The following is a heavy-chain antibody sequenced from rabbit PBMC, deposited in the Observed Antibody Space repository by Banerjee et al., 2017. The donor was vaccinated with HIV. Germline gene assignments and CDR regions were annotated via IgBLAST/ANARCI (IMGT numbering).Heavy chain of an antibody. CDR2: IDPVFAIA. CDR3: ARGSATMTMVITGYYLSL. CDR1: GFDFGTYY. D-gene: IGHD2-1*01. J-gene: IGHJ4*01. V-gene: IGHV1S7*01. Sequence: QLVESGGGLVQPGGSLKLSCKASGFDFGTYYMSWVRQAPGKGLEWIGYIDPVFAIAVYASWVNGRFTISSHNAQNTLYLQLNSLTAADTATYFCARGSATMTMVITGYYLSLWGPGTLVTVS.